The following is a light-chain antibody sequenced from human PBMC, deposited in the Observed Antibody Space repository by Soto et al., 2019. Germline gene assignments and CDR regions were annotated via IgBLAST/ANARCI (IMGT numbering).Light chain of an antibody. CDR2: GAS. CDR3: QPYNWWPWT. J-gene: IGKJ1*01. CDR1: QSVTTN. Sequence: EIVVTQSPATLSVSPGERATLSCRASQSVTTNLAWYQHKPGQTPRLLIYGASTRGTGIPARFSGSGSGTEFDLAIRSLPSVDSALYYRQPYNWWPWTFGQGTKVHI. V-gene: IGKV3-15*01.